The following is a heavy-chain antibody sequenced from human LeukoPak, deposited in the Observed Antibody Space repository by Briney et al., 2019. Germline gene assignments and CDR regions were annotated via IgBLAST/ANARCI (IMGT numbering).Heavy chain of an antibody. J-gene: IGHJ4*02. Sequence: GGSLRLSCAASGFIVSSNYMSWVRQAPGKGLEWVSLIDSGGNTYYAASVKGRFTISRDNAQKSLYLQMNRLRAEDTAVYYCARDPDYWGQGTLVTVSS. V-gene: IGHV3-53*01. CDR1: GFIVSSNY. CDR3: ARDPDY. CDR2: IDSGGNT.